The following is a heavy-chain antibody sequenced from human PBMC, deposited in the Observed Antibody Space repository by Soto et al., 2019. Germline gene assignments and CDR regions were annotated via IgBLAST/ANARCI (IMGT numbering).Heavy chain of an antibody. CDR1: GFTFSSYE. CDR3: ASRSRGASGFDY. Sequence: GGSLRLSCAASGFTFSSYEMNWVRQAPGKGLEWVSYISSSGSTIYYADSVKGRFTISRDNAKNSLYLQMNSLRAGDTAVYYWASRSRGASGFDYWGQGTLVTVSS. J-gene: IGHJ4*02. V-gene: IGHV3-48*03. CDR2: ISSSGSTI. D-gene: IGHD1-26*01.